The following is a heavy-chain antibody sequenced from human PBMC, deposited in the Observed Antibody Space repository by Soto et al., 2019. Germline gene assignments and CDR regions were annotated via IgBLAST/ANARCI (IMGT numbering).Heavy chain of an antibody. V-gene: IGHV3-23*01. CDR3: AKVEYSSPLSF. CDR1: GFTFGSYA. J-gene: IGHJ6*02. D-gene: IGHD6-6*01. CDR2: ISGSGGST. Sequence: GGSLRLSCAASGFTFGSYAMSWFGQAPGKGLEWVSAISGSGGSTYYADSVKGRFTISRDNSKNTLYLQMNSLRAEDTAVYYCAKVEYSSPLSFWGQGTTVTVSS.